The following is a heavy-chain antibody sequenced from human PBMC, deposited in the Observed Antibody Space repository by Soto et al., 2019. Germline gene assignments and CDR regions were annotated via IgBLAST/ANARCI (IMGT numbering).Heavy chain of an antibody. CDR1: GCSISSSNYY. D-gene: IGHD3-10*01. J-gene: IGHJ4*02. CDR3: ARLTYYYVSGSYSVLFDY. V-gene: IGHV4-39*01. CDR2: IYYSGST. Sequence: ETLSLTCTISGCSISSSNYYWGWIRQPPGKGLEWIGSIYYSGSTYYNPSLKSRVTISVDTSKNQFSLKLSSVTAADTAVYYCARLTYYYVSGSYSVLFDYWGQGTLVIVSS.